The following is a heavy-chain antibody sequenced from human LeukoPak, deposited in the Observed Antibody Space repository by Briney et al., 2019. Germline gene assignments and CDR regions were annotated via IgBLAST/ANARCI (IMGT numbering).Heavy chain of an antibody. CDR2: ISTYNAQT. D-gene: IGHD2-8*01. CDR1: GYSFTTYG. V-gene: IGHV1-18*01. CDR3: AREGAAGYCTNGVCYGYFDY. J-gene: IGHJ4*02. Sequence: ASVKLSCKASGYSFTTYGISWVRQAPGQGLEWMGWISTYNAQTNYAQQLQGRLTVTIDTSTSTAYMELRSLTSDDTAVYYCAREGAAGYCTNGVCYGYFDYWGQGTLVTVSS.